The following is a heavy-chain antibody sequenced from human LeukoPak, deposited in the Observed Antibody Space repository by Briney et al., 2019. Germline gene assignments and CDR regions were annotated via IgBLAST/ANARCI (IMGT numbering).Heavy chain of an antibody. D-gene: IGHD2-21*01. Sequence: PSETLTLTCTVSVDSINNYYCSWIPQPAGMGLEWIGRIYSSGGVTNYSPSLKSRVTMSVDASKNQFSLKVTSVTAADTAVYYCARDAFFTDSDYCIADFGQGTTVTVSS. V-gene: IGHV4-4*07. CDR2: IYSSGGVT. CDR3: ARDAFFTDSDYCIAD. J-gene: IGHJ6*02. CDR1: VDSINNYY.